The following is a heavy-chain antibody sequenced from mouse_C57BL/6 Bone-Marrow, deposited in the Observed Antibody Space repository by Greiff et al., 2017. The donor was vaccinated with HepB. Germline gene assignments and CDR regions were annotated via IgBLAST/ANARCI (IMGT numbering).Heavy chain of an antibody. J-gene: IGHJ4*01. Sequence: QVQLKQPGAELVKPGASVKMSCKASGYTFTSYWITWVKQRPGQGLEWIGDIYPGSGSTNYNEKFKSKATLTVDTSSSTAYMQLSSLTSEDSAVYYCAREVVLRLVATSGMDYWGQGTSVTVSS. CDR1: GYTFTSYW. CDR2: IYPGSGST. V-gene: IGHV1-55*01. CDR3: AREVVLRLVATSGMDY. D-gene: IGHD1-1*01.